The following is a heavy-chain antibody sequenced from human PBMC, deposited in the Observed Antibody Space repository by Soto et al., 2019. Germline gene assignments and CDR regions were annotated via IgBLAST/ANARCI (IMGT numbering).Heavy chain of an antibody. D-gene: IGHD5-12*01. Sequence: EVQLLESGGGLVQPGGSLRLSCAASGFTFSSYAMSWVRQAPGKGLEWVSAISGSGGSTYYADSVKGRFTISRDNSKNTMYLKMNSLRAEDTDVYYCAKIRVRNYYYGMDVWGQGTMVTVSS. CDR2: ISGSGGST. J-gene: IGHJ6*02. V-gene: IGHV3-23*01. CDR3: AKIRVRNYYYGMDV. CDR1: GFTFSSYA.